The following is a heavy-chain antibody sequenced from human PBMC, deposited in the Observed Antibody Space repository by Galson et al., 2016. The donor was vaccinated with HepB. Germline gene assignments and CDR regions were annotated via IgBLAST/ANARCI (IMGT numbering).Heavy chain of an antibody. J-gene: IGHJ4*02. Sequence: PALVKPTQTLTLTCTFSGFSLSTSGVGVGWIRQPPGRALEWLTLIYWDDDKRYSPSLKSRLTITKDTSKNQVVLTMTNMDPVDTATYYCAHRTAVAGFNYWGQGTLVTVSS. CDR1: GFSLSTSGVG. D-gene: IGHD6-19*01. CDR3: AHRTAVAGFNY. V-gene: IGHV2-5*02. CDR2: IYWDDDK.